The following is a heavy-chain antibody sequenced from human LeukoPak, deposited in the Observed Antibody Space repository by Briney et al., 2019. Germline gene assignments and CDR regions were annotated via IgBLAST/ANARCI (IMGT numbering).Heavy chain of an antibody. D-gene: IGHD3-10*01. CDR2: IYYSGST. CDR1: GGSISSYY. V-gene: IGHV4-59*01. CDR3: ARIGVTDAFDI. J-gene: IGHJ3*02. Sequence: SETLSLTCTVSGGSISSYYWSWIRQPPGKGLEWIGYIYYSGSTNYNPSLKSRVTISVDTSKNQFSLKLSSVTAADTAVYYCARIGVTDAFDIWGQGTMVTVSS.